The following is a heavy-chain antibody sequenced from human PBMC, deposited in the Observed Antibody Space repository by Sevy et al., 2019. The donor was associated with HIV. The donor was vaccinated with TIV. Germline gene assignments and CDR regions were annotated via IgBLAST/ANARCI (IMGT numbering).Heavy chain of an antibody. CDR2: LSFGCGQI. CDR3: AREGCAKPHDY. J-gene: IGHJ4*02. D-gene: IGHD2-2*02. CDR1: GFTFSKYS. V-gene: IGHV3-23*01. Sequence: GGSLRLSCAASGFTFSKYSVSWVRQPPGKGLEWVSTLSFGCGQINYADSVKGRFTISRDNSKSSVYLQMNNLRPEDTAVYYCAREGCAKPHDYWGQGILVTVSS.